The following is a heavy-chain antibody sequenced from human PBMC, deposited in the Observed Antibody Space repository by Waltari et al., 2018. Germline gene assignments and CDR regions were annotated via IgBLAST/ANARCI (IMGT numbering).Heavy chain of an antibody. CDR3: ASEVYYYDSSGSPFDY. V-gene: IGHV4-39*01. CDR1: GGSISSSSYY. Sequence: QLQLQESGPGLVKPSETLSLTCTVSGGSISSSSYYWGWIRQPPGKGLEWIGSIYYSGSTYYNPSLKSRVTISVDTSKNQFSLKLSSVTAADTAVYYCASEVYYYDSSGSPFDYWGQGTLVTVSS. J-gene: IGHJ4*02. D-gene: IGHD3-22*01. CDR2: IYYSGST.